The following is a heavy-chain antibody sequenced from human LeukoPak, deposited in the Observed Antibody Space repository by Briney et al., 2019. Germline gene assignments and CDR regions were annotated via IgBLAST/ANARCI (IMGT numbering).Heavy chain of an antibody. D-gene: IGHD3-10*01. Sequence: GGSLRLSCAVSGFAFSSYTMSWVRQAPGKGLEWVSGISGSGGTTYYADSVKGRFTISRDNSKNTFYLQMNSLRAEDTAVYYCAKGAWLDYWGQGTLVTVSS. CDR3: AKGAWLDY. CDR1: GFAFSSYT. V-gene: IGHV3-23*01. J-gene: IGHJ1*01. CDR2: ISGSGGTT.